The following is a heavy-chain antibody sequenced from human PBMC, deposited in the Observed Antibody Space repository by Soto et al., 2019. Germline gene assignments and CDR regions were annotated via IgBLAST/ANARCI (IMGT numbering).Heavy chain of an antibody. Sequence: QITLKESGPTLVEPTQTLTLTCTFSGFSLNTNGVGVGWIRQPPGKALEWLALIYWDGDKRYSPSLTFRLTXTXDXXKNQVVRTMTNMDLADTATYYCAHLSSGYYRDFDFWGQGTLVTVSS. J-gene: IGHJ4*02. CDR2: IYWDGDK. CDR3: AHLSSGYYRDFDF. CDR1: GFSLNTNGVG. D-gene: IGHD6-19*01. V-gene: IGHV2-5*02.